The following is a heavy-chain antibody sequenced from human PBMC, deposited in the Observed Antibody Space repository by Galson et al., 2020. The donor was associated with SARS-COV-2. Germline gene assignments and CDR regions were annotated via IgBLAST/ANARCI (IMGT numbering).Heavy chain of an antibody. D-gene: IGHD4-17*01. Sequence: ASETLSLTCTVSGGSISSEDFYWSWIRQPPGKGLEWIGYIYHSGSSYYNPSLKSRIAISLDTSSNQFSLNLTSVTAADTAMYYCARVLLGDYAKGDYFDSWGQGTLVTVSS. J-gene: IGHJ4*02. CDR3: ARVLLGDYAKGDYFDS. V-gene: IGHV4-30-4*01. CDR2: IYHSGSS. CDR1: GGSISSEDFY.